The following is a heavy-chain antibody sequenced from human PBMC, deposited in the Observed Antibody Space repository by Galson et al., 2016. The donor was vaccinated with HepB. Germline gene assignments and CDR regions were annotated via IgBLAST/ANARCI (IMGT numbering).Heavy chain of an antibody. CDR2: INPSAGSTNYPGGGST. Sequence: SVKVSCKASGYPFTNNDLHWVRQAPGQGLEWMGFINPSAGSTNYPGGGSTNYAQKFQGRVTMTSDASTRTVYMEVASLRSEDPAIYFCAGEGFGSYNFDHWGQGTRVTVSS. D-gene: IGHD1-26*01. CDR1: GYPFTNND. V-gene: IGHV1-46*01. J-gene: IGHJ4*02. CDR3: AGEGFGSYNFDH.